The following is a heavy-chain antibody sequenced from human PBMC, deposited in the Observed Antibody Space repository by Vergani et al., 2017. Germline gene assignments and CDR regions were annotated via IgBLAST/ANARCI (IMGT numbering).Heavy chain of an antibody. J-gene: IGHJ4*02. D-gene: IGHD3-22*01. CDR2: IKQDGSEK. CDR1: GFTLGDYA. V-gene: IGHV3-7*01. Sequence: EVHLVESGGGLVQPGRSLRLSCSGSGFTLGDYAMTWVRQAPGKGLEWVANIKQDGSEKYYVDSVKGRFTISRDNAKNSLYLQMNSLRAEDTAVYYCARDGEPTYYYDSSGYPPGDYWGQGTLVTVSS. CDR3: ARDGEPTYYYDSSGYPPGDY.